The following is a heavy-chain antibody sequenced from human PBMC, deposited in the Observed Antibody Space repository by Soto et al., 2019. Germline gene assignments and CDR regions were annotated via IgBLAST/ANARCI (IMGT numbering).Heavy chain of an antibody. CDR3: ARVLLSYGYYFDY. Sequence: SETLSLTCTASGGSISSYYWSWIRQPPGKGLEWIGYIYYSGSTNYNPSLKSRVTISVDTSKNQFSLKLSSVTAADTAVYYCARVLLSYGYYFDYWGQGTLVTVSS. D-gene: IGHD5-18*01. J-gene: IGHJ4*02. V-gene: IGHV4-59*01. CDR1: GGSISSYY. CDR2: IYYSGST.